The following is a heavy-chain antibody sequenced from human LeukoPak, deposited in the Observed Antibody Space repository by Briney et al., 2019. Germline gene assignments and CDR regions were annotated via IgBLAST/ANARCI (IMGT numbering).Heavy chain of an antibody. CDR1: GLTSDGFA. V-gene: IGHV3-9*02. CDR3: AKDFAY. J-gene: IGHJ4*02. Sequence: GGSLRLSCVVSGLTSDGFAMHWVRQAPGKGLEWVSAITLKSGDIAYADSVKGRFTVSRGNAKNSLYLQMNSLTSEDTAIYHCAKDFAYWGQGTLVTVST. CDR2: ITLKSGDI.